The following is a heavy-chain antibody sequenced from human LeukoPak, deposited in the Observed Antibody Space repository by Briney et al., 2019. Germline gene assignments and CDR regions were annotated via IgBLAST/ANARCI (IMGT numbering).Heavy chain of an antibody. Sequence: SETLSLTCTVSGGSISSYHWSWIRQPPGKGLEWIGYIYYSGGTNYNPSLKSRVTISVDTSKNQFSLKLSSVTAADTAVYYCARNDGSSPLYNWFDPWGRGTLVTVSS. CDR3: ARNDGSSPLYNWFDP. CDR2: IYYSGGT. V-gene: IGHV4-59*08. CDR1: GGSISSYH. J-gene: IGHJ5*02. D-gene: IGHD6-13*01.